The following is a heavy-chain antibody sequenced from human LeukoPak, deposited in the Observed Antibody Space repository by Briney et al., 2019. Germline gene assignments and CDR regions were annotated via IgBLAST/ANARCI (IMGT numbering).Heavy chain of an antibody. CDR1: GYTFTGYY. V-gene: IGHV1-18*04. Sequence: ASVKVSCKASGYTFTGYYMHWVRQAPGQGLEWMGWISGYNGNTNYAQKFQGRVTMTTDTSTSTAYMELRSLRSDDTAVYYCARARVERYFEWSHHYYYYMDVWGKGTTVT. CDR3: ARARVERYFEWSHHYYYYMDV. D-gene: IGHD3-9*01. J-gene: IGHJ6*03. CDR2: ISGYNGNT.